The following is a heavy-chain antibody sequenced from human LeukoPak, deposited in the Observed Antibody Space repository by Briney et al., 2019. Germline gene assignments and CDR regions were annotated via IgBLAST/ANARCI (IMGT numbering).Heavy chain of an antibody. CDR1: GYTFTGYY. D-gene: IGHD4-17*01. J-gene: IGHJ3*02. Sequence: GASVKVSCKASGYTFTGYYMHWVRQAPGQGLEWMGWINPNSGGTNYGQKFQGWVTMTRDTSISTAYMELSRLRSDDTAVYYCASSVTTNAFDIWGQGTMVTVSS. CDR2: INPNSGGT. V-gene: IGHV1-2*04. CDR3: ASSVTTNAFDI.